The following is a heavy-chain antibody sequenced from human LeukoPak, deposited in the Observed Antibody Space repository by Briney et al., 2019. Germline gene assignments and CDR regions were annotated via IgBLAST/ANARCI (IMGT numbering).Heavy chain of an antibody. CDR2: INPNSGGT. J-gene: IGHJ4*02. CDR3: ARGSGYSSGWYRY. Sequence: ASVKVSCKASGYTFTGYYMHWVRQAPGQGLEWMGWINPNSGGTNYAQKFQGRVTITRNTSISTAYMELSSLRSEDTAVYYCARGSGYSSGWYRYWGQGTLVTVSS. V-gene: IGHV1-2*02. CDR1: GYTFTGYY. D-gene: IGHD6-19*01.